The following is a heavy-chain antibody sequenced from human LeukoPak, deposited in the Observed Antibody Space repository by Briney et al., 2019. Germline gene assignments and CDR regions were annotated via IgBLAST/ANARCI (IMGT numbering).Heavy chain of an antibody. CDR1: GGSISSGGYY. D-gene: IGHD2-15*01. Sequence: SETLSLTCTVSGGSISSGGYYWSWIRQHPGKGLERIGYIYYSGSTYYNPSLKSRVTISVDTSKNQFSLTLSSVTDADTAVYYCARVGLGYCSGGSCPIYYYYGMDVWGQGTTVTVSS. CDR2: IYYSGST. CDR3: ARVGLGYCSGGSCPIYYYYGMDV. J-gene: IGHJ6*02. V-gene: IGHV4-31*03.